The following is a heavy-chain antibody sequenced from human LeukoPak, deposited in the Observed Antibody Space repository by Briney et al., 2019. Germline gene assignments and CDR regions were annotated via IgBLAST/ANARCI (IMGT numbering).Heavy chain of an antibody. D-gene: IGHD2-2*01. J-gene: IGHJ4*02. CDR2: IMYDGSNE. CDR3: ARDADTSTHFSRNDF. V-gene: IGHV3-33*01. Sequence: GGSLRLSCAASGFIFSNYGMQWVRQGPGKGLEWVALIMYDGSNEYYADSVRDRFTISRDNSKNTLYLQMDSLRAEDTAVYYCARDADTSTHFSRNDFWGQGTLVTVSS. CDR1: GFIFSNYG.